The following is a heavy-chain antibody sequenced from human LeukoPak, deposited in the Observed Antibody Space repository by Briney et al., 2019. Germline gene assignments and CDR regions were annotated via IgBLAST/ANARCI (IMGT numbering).Heavy chain of an antibody. CDR3: ANTFRGIPYYFDY. CDR2: ISGSGGST. J-gene: IGHJ4*02. Sequence: GGSLRLSCAASGSTFSSYAMSWVRQAPGKGLEWVSAISGSGGSTYYADSVKGRFTISRDNSKNTLYLQMNSLRAEDTAVYYCANTFRGIPYYFDYWGQGTLVTVSS. CDR1: GSTFSSYA. V-gene: IGHV3-23*01. D-gene: IGHD3-16*01.